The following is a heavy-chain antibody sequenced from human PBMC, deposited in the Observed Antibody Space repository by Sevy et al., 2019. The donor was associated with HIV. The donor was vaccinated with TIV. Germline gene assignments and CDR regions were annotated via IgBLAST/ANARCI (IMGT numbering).Heavy chain of an antibody. CDR2: ISSSGHYI. V-gene: IGHV3-21*01. CDR3: VRWDCGTSGNWFDP. D-gene: IGHD2-2*01. Sequence: GGSLRLSCGASGFTFSRYSMNWVRQAPGKGLEWVSYISSSGHYIQYADSVRGRFTISRDNARDSLVLQMNSLRAEDTAVYFCVRWDCGTSGNWFDPWGQGTLVTVSS. J-gene: IGHJ5*02. CDR1: GFTFSRYS.